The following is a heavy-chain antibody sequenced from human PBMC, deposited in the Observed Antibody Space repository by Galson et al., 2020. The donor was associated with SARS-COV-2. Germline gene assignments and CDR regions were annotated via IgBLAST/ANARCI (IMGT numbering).Heavy chain of an antibody. CDR3: ARGRNYDSSGYYYLPSFDY. V-gene: IGHV4-34*01. D-gene: IGHD3-22*01. Sequence: SETLSLTCAVYGGSFSGYYWSWIRQPPGKGLEWIGEINHSGSTTYNPSLKSRVTISVDTSKNQFSLKLSSVTAADTAVYYCARGRNYDSSGYYYLPSFDYWGQGTLVTVSS. CDR1: GGSFSGYY. CDR2: INHSGST. J-gene: IGHJ4*02.